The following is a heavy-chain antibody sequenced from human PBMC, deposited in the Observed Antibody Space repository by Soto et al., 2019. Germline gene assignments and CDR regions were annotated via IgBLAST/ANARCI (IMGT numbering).Heavy chain of an antibody. CDR2: IDPSDSYT. Sequence: VESLPISDRGSGYSFCTFWCTWVRQMPGKGLAWRGRIDPSDSYTNYSPSFQGHVTISADKSISTAYLQWSGVKASDTAMYYCARLLVAATGAPFEYWGQGALVTVSA. D-gene: IGHD2-15*01. V-gene: IGHV5-10-1*01. CDR1: GYSFCTFW. J-gene: IGHJ4*02. CDR3: ARLLVAATGAPFEY.